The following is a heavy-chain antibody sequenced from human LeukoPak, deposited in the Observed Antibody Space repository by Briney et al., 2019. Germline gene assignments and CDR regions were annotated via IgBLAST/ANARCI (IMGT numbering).Heavy chain of an antibody. J-gene: IGHJ3*02. CDR3: ARVWDRSRSKPGFDI. CDR1: GYTFTGYY. Sequence: ASVKVSCKASGYTFTGYYMHWVRQAPGQGLEWMGWINPNSGGTNYAQKFQGRVTTTRDTSISTAYMELSRLRSDDTAVYYCARVWDRSRSKPGFDIWGRGTMVTVSS. D-gene: IGHD1-26*01. CDR2: INPNSGGT. V-gene: IGHV1-2*02.